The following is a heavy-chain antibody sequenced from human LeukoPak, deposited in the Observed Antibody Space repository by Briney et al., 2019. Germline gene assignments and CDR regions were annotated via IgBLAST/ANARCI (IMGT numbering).Heavy chain of an antibody. D-gene: IGHD2-2*01. J-gene: IGHJ4*02. CDR1: GFTFGSYA. Sequence: PGGSLRLSCAASGFTFGSYAMSWVRQAPGKGLEWVSAISGSGGSTYYADSVKGRFTISRDNSKNTLYLQMNSLRAGDTALYYCAKDCTSTNCYVDYWGQGTLVTVSS. CDR2: ISGSGGST. V-gene: IGHV3-23*01. CDR3: AKDCTSTNCYVDY.